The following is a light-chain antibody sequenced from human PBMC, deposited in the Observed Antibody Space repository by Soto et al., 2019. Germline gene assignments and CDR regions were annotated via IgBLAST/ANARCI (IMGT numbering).Light chain of an antibody. V-gene: IGKV1-16*02. CDR1: QGISTY. CDR2: AAA. CDR3: PRDA. J-gene: IGKJ5*01. Sequence: DIQMTQSPSSLSASGGDRVTITCRASQGISTYLGWFQQKPGKAPKSLIYAAARLHSGVPSKFSGSGSGTAVTLAISSLQPENFATSYCPRDAFGQGTRLEIE.